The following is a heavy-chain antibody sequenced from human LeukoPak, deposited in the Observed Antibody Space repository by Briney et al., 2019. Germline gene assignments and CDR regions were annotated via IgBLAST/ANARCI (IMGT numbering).Heavy chain of an antibody. J-gene: IGHJ5*02. CDR2: IYPGDSET. CDR3: ARLPQVRGAPGWFDP. Sequence: GESLKISCKGSGYSFTNYWIGWVRQMPGKGPEYMGIIYPGDSETRYSPSFQGQVTISADKSISTAYLQWSSLKASDTAMYYCARLPQVRGAPGWFDPWGQGTLVTVSS. V-gene: IGHV5-51*01. CDR1: GYSFTNYW. D-gene: IGHD3-10*01.